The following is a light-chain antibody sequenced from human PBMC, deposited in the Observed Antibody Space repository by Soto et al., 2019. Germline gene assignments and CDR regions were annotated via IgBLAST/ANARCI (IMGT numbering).Light chain of an antibody. Sequence: DIQLTQSPSFLSASVGDRVTITCLASQGISSYLAWYQQKPGKAPKLLIYAASTLQSGGPSRFSGSGYGKEFTLTISSLQSEDFATYYCQQLNSYPLPFGPGTKVDIK. CDR2: AAS. CDR1: QGISSY. J-gene: IGKJ3*01. V-gene: IGKV1-9*01. CDR3: QQLNSYPLP.